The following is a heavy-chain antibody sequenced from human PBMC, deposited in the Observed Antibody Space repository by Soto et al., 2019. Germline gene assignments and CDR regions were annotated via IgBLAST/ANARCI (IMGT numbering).Heavy chain of an antibody. CDR3: ARDVLLWFGESPNWFDP. J-gene: IGHJ5*02. Sequence: GASVKVSCKASGYTFTSYGISWVLQAPGQGLEWMGWISAYNGNTNYAQKLQGRVTMTTDTSTSTAYMELRSLRSDDTAVYYCARDVLLWFGESPNWFDPWGQGTLVTVSS. D-gene: IGHD3-10*01. CDR1: GYTFTSYG. V-gene: IGHV1-18*01. CDR2: ISAYNGNT.